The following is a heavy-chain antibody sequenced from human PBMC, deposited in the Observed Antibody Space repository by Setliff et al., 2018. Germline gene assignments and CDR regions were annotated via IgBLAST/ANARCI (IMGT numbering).Heavy chain of an antibody. Sequence: PSETLSLSCAASGFGVSSNYMSWVRQAPGKGLEWVSVIFSGGNTYNADSVKGRFTISRDNSKNTVYLQMNSLRAEDTAVYYCARESYYYDSSGYSMGAFDIWGQGTTVTVS. V-gene: IGHV3-53*01. J-gene: IGHJ3*02. D-gene: IGHD3-22*01. CDR2: IFSGGNT. CDR1: GFGVSSNY. CDR3: ARESYYYDSSGYSMGAFDI.